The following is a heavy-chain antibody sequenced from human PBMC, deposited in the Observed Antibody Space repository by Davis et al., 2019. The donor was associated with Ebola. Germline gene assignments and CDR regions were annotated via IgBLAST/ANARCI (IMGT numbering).Heavy chain of an antibody. D-gene: IGHD2-15*01. V-gene: IGHV3-21*01. CDR2: ISSSSSYI. J-gene: IGHJ4*02. CDR3: ARGEDLLWYFDY. Sequence: PGGSLRLSCAASGFTFSSYSMNWVRQAPGKGLEWVSSISSSSSYIYYADSVKGRFTISRNNAKNSLYLQMNSLRAEDTAVYYCARGEDLLWYFDYWGQGTLVTVSS. CDR1: GFTFSSYS.